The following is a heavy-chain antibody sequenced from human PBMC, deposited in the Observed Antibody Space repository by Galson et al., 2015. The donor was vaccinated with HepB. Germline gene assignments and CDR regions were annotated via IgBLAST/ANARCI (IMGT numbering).Heavy chain of an antibody. J-gene: IGHJ4*02. CDR3: ATFLPGAVAGRYFDY. Sequence: SLRLSCAASGFTFSSHAMSWVRQAPGKGLEWVSAISGSGGSTYYADSVKGRFTISRDNSKNTLYLQMNSLRAEDTAVYYCATFLPGAVAGRYFDYRGQGTLVTVSS. CDR1: GFTFSSHA. CDR2: ISGSGGST. D-gene: IGHD6-19*01. V-gene: IGHV3-23*01.